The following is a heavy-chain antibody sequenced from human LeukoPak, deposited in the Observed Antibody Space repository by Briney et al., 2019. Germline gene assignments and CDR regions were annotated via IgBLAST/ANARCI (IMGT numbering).Heavy chain of an antibody. D-gene: IGHD2-15*01. CDR3: ARVDDVAAGDY. CDR1: GGTFSSYA. V-gene: IGHV1-69*06. J-gene: IGHJ4*02. Sequence: SVKVSCKASGGTFSSYAISWVRQAPGQGLEWMGGIIPIFGTANYAQKFQGRVTITADKSTSTAYMELSRLRSDDTAVYYCARVDDVAAGDYWGQGTLVTVSS. CDR2: IIPIFGTA.